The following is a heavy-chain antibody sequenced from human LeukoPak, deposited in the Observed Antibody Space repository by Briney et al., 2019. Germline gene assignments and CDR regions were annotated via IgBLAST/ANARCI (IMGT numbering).Heavy chain of an antibody. Sequence: PSETLSLTCTVSGGSISSSSYYWGWIRQPPGKGLEWIGEINHSGSTNYNPSLKSRVTISVDTSKNQFSLKLSSVTAADTAVYYCARGGPGYYYGSGSYYPPHYWGQGTLVTVSS. D-gene: IGHD3-10*01. V-gene: IGHV4-39*07. CDR3: ARGGPGYYYGSGSYYPPHY. CDR2: INHSGST. CDR1: GGSISSSSYY. J-gene: IGHJ4*02.